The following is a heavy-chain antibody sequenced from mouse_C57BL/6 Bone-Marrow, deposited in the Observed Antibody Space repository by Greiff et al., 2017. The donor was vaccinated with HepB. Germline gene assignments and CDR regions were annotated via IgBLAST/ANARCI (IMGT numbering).Heavy chain of an antibody. V-gene: IGHV1-74*01. CDR3: AIFYYYGSSSWYFDY. J-gene: IGHJ2*01. CDR1: GYTFTSYW. CDR2: IHPSDSDT. Sequence: QVQLKQPGAELVKPGASVKVSCKASGYTFTSYWMHWVKQRPGQGLEWIGRIHPSDSDTNYNQKFKGKATLTVDKSSSTAYMQLSSLTSEDSAVYYCAIFYYYGSSSWYFDYWGQGTTLTVSS. D-gene: IGHD1-1*01.